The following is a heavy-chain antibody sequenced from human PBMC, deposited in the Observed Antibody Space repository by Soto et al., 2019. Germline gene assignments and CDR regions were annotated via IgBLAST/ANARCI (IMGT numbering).Heavy chain of an antibody. J-gene: IGHJ3*02. Sequence: QVQLQESGPGLVKPSETLSLTCTVSGGSISSYYWSWIRQPPGKGLEWIGYIYSSGSTNYNPSLKSRVTISVATSKNQFSLKLSSVTAADTAVYYCARAQQWRRGAFDIWGQGTMVTVSS. D-gene: IGHD6-19*01. V-gene: IGHV4-59*01. CDR3: ARAQQWRRGAFDI. CDR2: IYSSGST. CDR1: GGSISSYY.